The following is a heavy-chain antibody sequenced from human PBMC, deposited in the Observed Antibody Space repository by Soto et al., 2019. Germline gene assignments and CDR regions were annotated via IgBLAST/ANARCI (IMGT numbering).Heavy chain of an antibody. V-gene: IGHV6-1*01. CDR1: GDSVSSNSAA. CDR3: AGTTSHQWYYMDV. Sequence: QVQLQESGPGLVKPSQTLSLTCAISGDSVSSNSAAWNWIRLSPSRGLEWLARTYYRSRWYNDYAVSVRSPITFNPDTSKNQFSLQLTSVTPEDTAVYYCAGTTSHQWYYMDVWGKGTTVTVSS. CDR2: TYYRSRWYN. D-gene: IGHD1-7*01. J-gene: IGHJ6*03.